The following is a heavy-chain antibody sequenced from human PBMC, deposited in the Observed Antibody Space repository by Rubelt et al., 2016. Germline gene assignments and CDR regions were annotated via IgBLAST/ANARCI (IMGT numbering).Heavy chain of an antibody. D-gene: IGHD3-10*01. CDR3: ARDRYSGHGSGSYYASFNY. Sequence: GLQWVASITSSSTFIYYSDSMEGRFIISRDNAKNSLYLQMDSLRADDTAIFYCARDRYSGHGSGSYYASFNYWGQGILVTVSS. J-gene: IGHJ4*02. CDR2: ITSSSTFI. V-gene: IGHV3-21*04.